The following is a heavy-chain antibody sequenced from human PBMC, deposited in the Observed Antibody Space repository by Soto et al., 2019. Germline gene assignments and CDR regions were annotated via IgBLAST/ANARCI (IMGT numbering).Heavy chain of an antibody. CDR3: AVGWGTTLNFDY. CDR2: IYYSGST. J-gene: IGHJ4*02. CDR1: GGSISSYY. Sequence: ETLSLTCTVSGGSISSYYWSWIRQPPGKGLEWIGYIYYSGSTNYNPSLKSRVTISVDTSKNQFSLKLSSVTAADTAVYYCAVGWGTTLNFDYWGQGTLVTVSS. D-gene: IGHD3-16*01. V-gene: IGHV4-59*01.